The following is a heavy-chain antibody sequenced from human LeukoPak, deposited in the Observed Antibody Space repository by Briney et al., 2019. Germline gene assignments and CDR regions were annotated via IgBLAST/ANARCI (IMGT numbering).Heavy chain of an antibody. CDR1: GYTFTDYY. CDR2: INPNSGDT. CDR3: ARGRRILVGDTNAGDFFDY. J-gene: IGHJ4*02. D-gene: IGHD1-26*01. V-gene: IGHV1-2*02. Sequence: GASVKVSCRTSGYTFTDYYMHWVRQAPGQGLEWMGWINPNSGDTYYAQKFQGSVSMTRDTSISTANMELSRLKSDGTAVYYCARGRRILVGDTNAGDFFDYWGQGTLVTVSS.